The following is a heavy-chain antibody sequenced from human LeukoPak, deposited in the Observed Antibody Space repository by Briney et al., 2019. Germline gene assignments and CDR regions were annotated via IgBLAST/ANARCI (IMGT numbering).Heavy chain of an antibody. CDR2: IYPDDSDT. J-gene: IGHJ2*01. CDR3: VRLDVPPFHFDL. V-gene: IGHV5-51*01. Sequence: GESLKISGKGSGYSLIIYWIGWVRQMPGKGLEWMGNIYPDDSDTEYSPSFQGQVTISADKSITTAYLQWNSLKASDTAIYYCVRLDVPPFHFDLWGRGTLVTVSS. D-gene: IGHD2/OR15-2a*01. CDR1: GYSLIIYW.